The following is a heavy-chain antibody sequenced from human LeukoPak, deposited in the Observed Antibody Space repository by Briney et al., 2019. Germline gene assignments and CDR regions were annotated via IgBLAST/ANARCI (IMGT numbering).Heavy chain of an antibody. CDR3: ARDADGSGTLLDY. D-gene: IGHD3-10*01. V-gene: IGHV1-18*01. CDR2: INGYDGDT. Sequence: ASVKVSCKASGYTFTTYSITWVRQAPGQGLEWMGWINGYDGDTKYVEKVRGRVAMTTDTSTTTAYMELRSLTPDDTAVYYCARDADGSGTLLDYWGQGTLLTVSS. CDR1: GYTFTTYS. J-gene: IGHJ4*02.